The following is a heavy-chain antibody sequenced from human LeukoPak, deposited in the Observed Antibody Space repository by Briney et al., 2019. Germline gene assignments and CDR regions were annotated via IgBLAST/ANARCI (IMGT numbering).Heavy chain of an antibody. Sequence: SETLSLTCTVSGGSISSYSWSWIRQPPGKGLEWIGYISNSGRTNYSPSLKSRDAISVDTSKNQFSLKLSSVTAADTAVYYCARGGYGYYFDYWGQGTLVTVSS. CDR2: ISNSGRT. D-gene: IGHD5-18*01. J-gene: IGHJ4*02. CDR3: ARGGYGYYFDY. V-gene: IGHV4-59*01. CDR1: GGSISSYS.